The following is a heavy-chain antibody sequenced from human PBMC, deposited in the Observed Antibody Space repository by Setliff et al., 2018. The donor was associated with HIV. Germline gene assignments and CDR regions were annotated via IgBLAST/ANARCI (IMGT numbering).Heavy chain of an antibody. CDR3: ALLEVPLIEGISPAL. D-gene: IGHD3-22*01. J-gene: IGHJ4*02. Sequence: PSETLSLTCAVYNGSFSEYYWTWVRQPPGKELEWIGEISHGGRSTYNPPLKSRVAISVDTSKNQFSLKLNTVTAADTALYFCALLEVPLIEGISPALWGQGTLVTVSS. CDR1: NGSFSEYY. V-gene: IGHV4-34*01. CDR2: ISHGGRS.